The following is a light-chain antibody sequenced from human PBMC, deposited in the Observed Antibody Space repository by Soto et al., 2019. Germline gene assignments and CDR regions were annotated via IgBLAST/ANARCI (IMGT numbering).Light chain of an antibody. J-gene: IGKJ1*01. CDR2: GAS. CDR3: QQYDTSPRT. V-gene: IGKV3-20*01. Sequence: EVMLTQSPGTLSLSPGERATLSCRASQSVSSNYLAWYQQKSGQAPRLLIYGASNRATGIPDRFNGSGSGTVFTLTIRRLEPEDFAVYYCQQYDTSPRTFGQGTKVEFK. CDR1: QSVSSNY.